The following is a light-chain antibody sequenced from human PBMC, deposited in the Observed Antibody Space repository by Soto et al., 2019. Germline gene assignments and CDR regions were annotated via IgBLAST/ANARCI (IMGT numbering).Light chain of an antibody. CDR2: GAS. V-gene: IGKV3-20*01. CDR1: QSVNNNY. J-gene: IGKJ2*01. CDR3: QQYGSSQYT. Sequence: EIVLTQSPGTLSLSPGERATLSCRASQSVNNNYLAWYQQKPGQAPRLLIYGASSRATGIPDRFSGSGSGTDFTLTISRLEPEDFAVYYCQQYGSSQYTFGQGTKLQL.